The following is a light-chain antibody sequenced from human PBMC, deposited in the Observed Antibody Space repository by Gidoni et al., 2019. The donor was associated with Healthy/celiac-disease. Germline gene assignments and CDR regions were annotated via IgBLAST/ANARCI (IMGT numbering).Light chain of an antibody. CDR3: QQYYSTGMWT. CDR1: QSVLYSSNNKNY. Sequence: DIVMTQSPDSLAVSLGERATINCKSSQSVLYSSNNKNYLAWYQQKPGQPPKLLIYWASTRESGVPDRFSGSGSGTDFTLTISSLQAEDVAVYYCQQYYSTGMWTFGQGTKVEIK. V-gene: IGKV4-1*01. CDR2: WAS. J-gene: IGKJ1*01.